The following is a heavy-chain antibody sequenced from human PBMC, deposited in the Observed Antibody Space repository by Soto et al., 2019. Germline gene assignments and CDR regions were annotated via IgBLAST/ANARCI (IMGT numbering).Heavy chain of an antibody. CDR1: GFTFSNYA. CDR3: ARAGCDGGTCYTLVGLRYGMDV. CDR2: ISYDGNNK. Sequence: QVQLVESGGGVVQPGRSLRLSCAASGFTFSNYAMYWVRQAPGKGLEWVAVISYDGNNKYYADSVKGRFTISRDNSNNTLYLQMISLRAGDTAVYYCARAGCDGGTCYTLVGLRYGMDVWGQGTTVTVSS. D-gene: IGHD2-15*01. V-gene: IGHV3-30-3*01. J-gene: IGHJ6*02.